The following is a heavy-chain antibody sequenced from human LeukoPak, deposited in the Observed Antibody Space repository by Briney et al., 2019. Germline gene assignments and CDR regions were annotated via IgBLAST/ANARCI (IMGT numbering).Heavy chain of an antibody. D-gene: IGHD3-9*01. CDR3: ARCPGYYPTPYYFDY. J-gene: IGHJ4*02. CDR1: GGTFSSYA. CDR2: IIPIFGTA. V-gene: IGHV1-69*06. Sequence: SVKVSCKASGGTFSSYAISWVRQAPGQGLEWMGGIIPIFGTANYAQKFQGRVTITADKSTSTAYMELSSLRSEDTAVYYCARCPGYYPTPYYFDYWGQGTLVTVSS.